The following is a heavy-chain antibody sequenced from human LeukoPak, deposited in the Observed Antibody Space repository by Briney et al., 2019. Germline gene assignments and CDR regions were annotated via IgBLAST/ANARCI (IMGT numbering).Heavy chain of an antibody. CDR2: TYYRSKWYN. J-gene: IGHJ4*02. D-gene: IGHD5-18*01. CDR1: GDSVSSNSAA. CDR3: ARVKYGSYGNFDY. Sequence: SQTLSLTCAISGDSVSSNSAALNWIRQSPSRGLEWLGRTYYRSKWYNDYAVSVKSRITINPDTSKNQFSLQLNSVTPEDTAVYYCARVKYGSYGNFDYWGQGTLVTVSS. V-gene: IGHV6-1*01.